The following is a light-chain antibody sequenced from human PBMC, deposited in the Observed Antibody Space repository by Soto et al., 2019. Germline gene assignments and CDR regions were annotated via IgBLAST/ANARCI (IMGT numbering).Light chain of an antibody. V-gene: IGKV3-20*01. CDR2: GAS. CDR1: QRITDTS. J-gene: IGKJ2*01. CDR3: QQYGRSPFT. Sequence: PGERATLSCRASQRITDTSLAWFQQTPGLAPRLLISGASTRASGGPDRFSGGGSGTDFVLTISRLEPEDFAVYFCQQYGRSPFTVGPGTKLQIK.